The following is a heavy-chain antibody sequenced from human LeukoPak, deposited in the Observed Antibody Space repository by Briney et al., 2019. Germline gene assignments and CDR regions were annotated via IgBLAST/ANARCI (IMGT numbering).Heavy chain of an antibody. V-gene: IGHV1-69*13. CDR1: GGTFSSYA. D-gene: IGHD1-26*01. J-gene: IGHJ5*02. CDR2: IIPIFGTA. CDR3: TREGGIVGATETYNWFDP. Sequence: SVKVSCKASGGTFSSYAISWVRQAPGQGLEWMGGIIPIFGTANYAQKFQGRVTITADESTSTAYMELSSLRSEDTAVYYCTREGGIVGATETYNWFDPWGQGTLVTVSS.